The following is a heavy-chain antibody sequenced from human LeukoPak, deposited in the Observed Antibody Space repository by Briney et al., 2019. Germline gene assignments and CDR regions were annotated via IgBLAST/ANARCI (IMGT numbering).Heavy chain of an antibody. CDR3: ARAPARRSGSPQGYYYYMDV. D-gene: IGHD3-10*01. CDR2: MSPDSGNT. Sequence: ASVKVSCKASGYTFTGYYMHWVRQATGQGLEWMGWMSPDSGNTGYAQKFQGRVTMTRNTSISTAYMELSSLKSEDTAVYYCARAPARRSGSPQGYYYYMDVWGKGTTVTVSS. CDR1: GYTFTGYY. V-gene: IGHV1-8*02. J-gene: IGHJ6*03.